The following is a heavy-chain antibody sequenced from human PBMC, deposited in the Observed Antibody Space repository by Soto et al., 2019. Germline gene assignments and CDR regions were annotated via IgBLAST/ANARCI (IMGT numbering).Heavy chain of an antibody. Sequence: EASVKGSCKSSGYTFTSYDINWVRQATGQGLEWMGWMNPNSGNTGYAQKFQGRVTMTRNTSISTAYMELSSLRSEDTAVYYCARGHTYYDLLPGLLTWGQGALVTVSS. V-gene: IGHV1-8*01. D-gene: IGHD3-9*01. J-gene: IGHJ5*02. CDR2: MNPNSGNT. CDR1: GYTFTSYD. CDR3: ARGHTYYDLLPGLLT.